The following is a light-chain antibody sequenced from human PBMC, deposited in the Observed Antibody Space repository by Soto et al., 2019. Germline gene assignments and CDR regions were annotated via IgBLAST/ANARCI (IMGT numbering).Light chain of an antibody. V-gene: IGLV1-40*01. CDR2: GNT. J-gene: IGLJ2*01. Sequence: QSVLTQPPSVSGAPGQRVTISCTGSSSNIGAGYDVHWYQQLPGRVPKLLIYGNTNRPSGVPDRFSGSKSGTSASLATTGLQAEDEADYYCLSFDSSLSVVFGGGTQLTVL. CDR3: LSFDSSLSVV. CDR1: SSNIGAGYD.